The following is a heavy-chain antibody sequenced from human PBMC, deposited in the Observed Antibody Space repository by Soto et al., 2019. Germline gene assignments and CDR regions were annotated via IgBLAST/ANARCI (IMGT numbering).Heavy chain of an antibody. J-gene: IGHJ4*02. D-gene: IGHD2-2*01. V-gene: IGHV4-34*01. Sequence: QVQLQQWGAGLLKPSETLSLTCAVYGGSFSGYYWSWIRQPPGKGLEWIGEINHSGSTNYNPSLKSRVTISVDTSKNQFSLKLSSVTAADTAVYYCARVARVIVVVPAAHFDYWGRGTLVTVSS. CDR2: INHSGST. CDR1: GGSFSGYY. CDR3: ARVARVIVVVPAAHFDY.